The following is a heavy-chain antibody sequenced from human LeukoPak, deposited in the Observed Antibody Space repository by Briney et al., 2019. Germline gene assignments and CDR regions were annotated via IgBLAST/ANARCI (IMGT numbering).Heavy chain of an antibody. CDR2: IYYSGGT. J-gene: IGHJ4*02. CDR3: ARGGWYSSSWSFDY. CDR1: GGSISTYY. D-gene: IGHD6-13*01. Sequence: SETLSLTCTVSGGSISTYYWSWVRQPPGKGLEWIGYIYYSGGTNYNPSLKSRVTISVDTSKNQLSLKLSSVTAADTAVYYCARGGWYSSSWSFDYWGQGTLATVSS. V-gene: IGHV4-59*01.